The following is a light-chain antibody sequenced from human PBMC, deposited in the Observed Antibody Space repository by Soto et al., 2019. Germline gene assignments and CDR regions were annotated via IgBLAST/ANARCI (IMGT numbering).Light chain of an antibody. J-gene: IGKJ4*01. CDR2: GMS. Sequence: EIELTHSPGTLSLSSGERTTLSCRASQIFTSRYLAWYQQKPGQAPRLLIYGMSVREPDIRDRFSGSGSAEDFTLTISRLGPEDFAVYYCQKYDSSPRTFGGGSKWIS. CDR3: QKYDSSPRT. V-gene: IGKV3-20*01. CDR1: QIFTSRY.